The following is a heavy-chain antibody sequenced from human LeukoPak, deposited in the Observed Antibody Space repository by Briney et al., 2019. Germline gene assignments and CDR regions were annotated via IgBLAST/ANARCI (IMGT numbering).Heavy chain of an antibody. CDR1: GFTFSSYG. J-gene: IGHJ4*02. V-gene: IGHV3-30*18. CDR2: ISFDGSNK. Sequence: PSGSLRLSCAASGFTFSSYGMYWVRQAPGKGLEWVAVISFDGSNKYYADSVRGRFTVSRDNSKDTLYLQMSSLRAEDTAVYYCAKDEIGAVAGLLDYWGQGILVTVLS. CDR3: AKDEIGAVAGLLDY. D-gene: IGHD6-19*01.